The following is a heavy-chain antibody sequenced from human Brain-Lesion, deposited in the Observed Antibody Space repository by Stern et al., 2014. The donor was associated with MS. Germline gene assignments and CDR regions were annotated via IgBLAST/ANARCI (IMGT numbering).Heavy chain of an antibody. V-gene: IGHV1-24*01. D-gene: IGHD1-26*01. CDR3: ATLSPGAGGNYYRHFDY. Sequence: QVQLVQSGAEVKKPGASVKVSCKVSGYTLTELSMHWVRQAPRTGLEWMGGFDPEDGEPIYAQKFQGRVTMTEDTSTDTAYMELSSLRSEDTAVYYCATLSPGAGGNYYRHFDYWGQGTLVTVSS. J-gene: IGHJ4*02. CDR1: GYTLTELS. CDR2: FDPEDGEP.